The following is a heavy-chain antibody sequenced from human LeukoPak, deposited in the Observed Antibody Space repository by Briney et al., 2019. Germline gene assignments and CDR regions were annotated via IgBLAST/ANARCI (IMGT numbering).Heavy chain of an antibody. CDR3: ARDRLGIALGFSSPVGYWYFDL. D-gene: IGHD6-13*01. V-gene: IGHV4-59*02. Sequence: SETLSLTCTVSGASVRSDHWNWIRQPPGKGLEWIAYMHGSGSPNYNPSLASRLTLSVDATENLLSLKLTSVTAADTAVYFCARDRLGIALGFSSPVGYWYFDLWGRGTLVTVSS. J-gene: IGHJ2*01. CDR1: GASVRSDH. CDR2: MHGSGSP.